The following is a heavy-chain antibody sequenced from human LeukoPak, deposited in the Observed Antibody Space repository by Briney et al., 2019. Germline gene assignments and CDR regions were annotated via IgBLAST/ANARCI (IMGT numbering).Heavy chain of an antibody. V-gene: IGHV1-2*02. CDR3: ARSDILTGYRYNWFDP. CDR1: GYTFTGYY. CDR2: INPNSGGT. D-gene: IGHD3-9*01. Sequence: ALVKVSCKASGYTFTGYYMHWVRQAPGQGLEWMGWINPNSGGTNYAQKLQGRVTMTRDTSISTAYMELSRLRSDDTAVYYCARSDILTGYRYNWFDPWGQGTLVTVSS. J-gene: IGHJ5*02.